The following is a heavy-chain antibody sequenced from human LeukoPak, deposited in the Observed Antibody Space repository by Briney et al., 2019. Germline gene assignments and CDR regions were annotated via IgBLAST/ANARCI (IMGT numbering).Heavy chain of an antibody. CDR2: IYYSGST. Sequence: SETLSLTCTVSGGSTSSYYWSWIRQPPGKGLEWIGYIYYSGSTNYDPSLKSRVTISVDTSKNQFSLKLISVTAADTAVYYCARAEYSSSWYYFDYWAREPWSPSPQ. CDR3: ARAEYSSSWYYFDY. D-gene: IGHD6-13*01. V-gene: IGHV4-59*01. CDR1: GGSTSSYY. J-gene: IGHJ4*02.